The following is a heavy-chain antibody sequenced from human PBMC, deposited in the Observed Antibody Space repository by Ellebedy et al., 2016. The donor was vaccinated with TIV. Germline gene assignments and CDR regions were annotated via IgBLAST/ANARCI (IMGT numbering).Heavy chain of an antibody. CDR1: GFTFSRYS. D-gene: IGHD6-13*01. CDR3: AAAAGAGDDAFDI. CDR2: ISSSSSTI. Sequence: GESLKISXAASGFTFSRYSMNWVRQAPGKGLEWVSYISSSSSTIYYADSVKGRFTISRDKAKNSLYLQMNSLRAEDTAVYYCAAAAGAGDDAFDIWGQGTMVTVSP. J-gene: IGHJ3*02. V-gene: IGHV3-48*01.